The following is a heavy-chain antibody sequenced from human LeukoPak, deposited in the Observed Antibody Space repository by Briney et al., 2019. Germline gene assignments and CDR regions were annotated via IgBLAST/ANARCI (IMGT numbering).Heavy chain of an antibody. Sequence: PGGSLRLSCAASGFTFSSYAMSWVRQAPGKGLEWVSDISGSGGSTYYADSVKGRFTISRDNSKKTLYLQMNSLRAEDTAVYYCAKDRYCTNNICHGDFDYWGQGTLVTVSS. J-gene: IGHJ4*02. D-gene: IGHD2-8*01. CDR3: AKDRYCTNNICHGDFDY. CDR1: GFTFSSYA. V-gene: IGHV3-23*01. CDR2: ISGSGGST.